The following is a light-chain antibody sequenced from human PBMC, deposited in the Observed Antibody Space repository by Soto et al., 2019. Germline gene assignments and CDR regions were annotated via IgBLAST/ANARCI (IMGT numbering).Light chain of an antibody. CDR2: KAS. CDR3: QQYNSYFRT. Sequence: DIQMTQSPSTLSASVGDRVTITCRASQSISSWLAWYQQKPGRAPKLLIYKASSLESGVPSRFSGSGSGTELTITISSLQPDDFETYYCQQYNSYFRTFGQGTKVDIK. J-gene: IGKJ1*01. V-gene: IGKV1-5*03. CDR1: QSISSW.